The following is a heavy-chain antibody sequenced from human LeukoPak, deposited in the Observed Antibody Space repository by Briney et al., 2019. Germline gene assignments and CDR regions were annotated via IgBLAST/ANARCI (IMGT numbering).Heavy chain of an antibody. CDR2: IYHSGST. J-gene: IGHJ4*02. D-gene: IGHD1-7*01. CDR1: GGSFSGYY. V-gene: IGHV4-34*01. Sequence: SETLSLTCAVYGGSFSGYYWSWIRQPPGKGLEWIGEIYHSGSTNYNPSLKSRVTISVDTSKNQFSLKLSSVTAADTAVYYCARGRGITGTTGRRDYWGQGTLVTVSS. CDR3: ARGRGITGTTGRRDY.